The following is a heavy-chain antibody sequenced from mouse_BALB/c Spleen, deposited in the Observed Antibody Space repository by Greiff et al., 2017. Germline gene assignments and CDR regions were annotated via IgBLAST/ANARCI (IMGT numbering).Heavy chain of an antibody. CDR2: IWSDGST. D-gene: IGHD1-2*01. CDR1: GFSLTSYG. Sequence: QVQLQQSGPDLVAPSQSLSITCTVSGFSLTSYGVHWVRQPPGKGLEWLVVIWSDGSTTYNSALKSRLSISKDNSKSQVFLKMNSLQTDDTAMYYCARHGDYYGSYYAMDYWGQGTSVTVSS. J-gene: IGHJ4*01. CDR3: ARHGDYYGSYYAMDY. V-gene: IGHV2-6-2*01.